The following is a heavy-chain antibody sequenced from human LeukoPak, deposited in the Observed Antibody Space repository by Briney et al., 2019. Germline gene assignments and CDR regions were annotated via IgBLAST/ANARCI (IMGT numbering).Heavy chain of an antibody. V-gene: IGHV3-15*07. D-gene: IGHD1-20*01. CDR3: STLTSRGLSDS. J-gene: IGHJ4*02. Sequence: GGSLRLSCAASDFTFTNAWMNWVRQAPGKGLEWVGRIKSKADGETIDYAAPVKGRFTFSRDDSKNMLYLQMNSLKSEDTAVYYCSTLTSRGLSDSWGQGTLVTVSS. CDR1: DFTFTNAW. CDR2: IKSKADGETI.